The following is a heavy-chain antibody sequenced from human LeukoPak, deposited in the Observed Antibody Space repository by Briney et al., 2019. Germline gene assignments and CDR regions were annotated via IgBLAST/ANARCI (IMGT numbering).Heavy chain of an antibody. CDR2: IYYSGST. D-gene: IGHD2-2*01. CDR3: AREYVVVVPAATYFDY. V-gene: IGHV4-30-4*01. Sequence: SETLSLTCTVSGGSISSGDYYWSWIRQPPGKGLGWIGYIYYSGSTYYNPSLKSRVTISVDTSKNQFSLKLSSVTAADTAVYYCAREYVVVVPAATYFDYWGQGTLVTVSS. J-gene: IGHJ4*02. CDR1: GGSISSGDYY.